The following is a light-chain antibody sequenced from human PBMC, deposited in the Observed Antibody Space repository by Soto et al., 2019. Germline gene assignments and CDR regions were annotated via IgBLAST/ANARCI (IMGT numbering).Light chain of an antibody. CDR3: QHCANWPT. Sequence: PGDRVTLSCRASQSIGNSLAWYQQKPGQAPRLLIYDAASRATGIPARFSGSGSGTDFTLAITSLEPEDFALYYCQHCANWPTFVGGTKVQIK. CDR1: QSIGNS. J-gene: IGKJ4*01. V-gene: IGKV3-11*01. CDR2: DAA.